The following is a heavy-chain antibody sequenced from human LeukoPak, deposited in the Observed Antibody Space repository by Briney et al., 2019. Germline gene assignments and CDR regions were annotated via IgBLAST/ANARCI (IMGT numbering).Heavy chain of an antibody. D-gene: IGHD6-13*01. V-gene: IGHV3-23*01. Sequence: GGSLRLSCAASGFTFSSYATSWVRQAPGKGLEWVSGIGGSGGSTYYADSVKGRFTISRDNSRNTLYLQMNSPRAEDTAVYYCAILPGYSSGWYEVNYWGQGTLVTVSS. CDR3: AILPGYSSGWYEVNY. CDR1: GFTFSSYA. J-gene: IGHJ4*02. CDR2: IGGSGGST.